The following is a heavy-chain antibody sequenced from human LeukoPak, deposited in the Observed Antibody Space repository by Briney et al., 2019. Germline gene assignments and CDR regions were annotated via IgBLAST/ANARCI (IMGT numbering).Heavy chain of an antibody. CDR2: IDSDGSGA. J-gene: IGHJ5*02. D-gene: IGHD3-10*01. Sequence: GGSLRLSCAASGFTFSTYWMHWVRQAPGMGLVWVSRIDSDGSGASYADSVKGRFAISRDNAKNTLYLQMNGLRAEDTAVYYCARIGPSGSGSYFFLGPWGQGTLVTVSS. V-gene: IGHV3-74*01. CDR3: ARIGPSGSGSYFFLGP. CDR1: GFTFSTYW.